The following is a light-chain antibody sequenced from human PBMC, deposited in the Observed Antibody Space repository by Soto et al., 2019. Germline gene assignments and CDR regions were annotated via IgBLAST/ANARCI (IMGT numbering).Light chain of an antibody. J-gene: IGKJ5*01. CDR2: GVS. CDR3: QQRSTWPT. V-gene: IGKV3D-20*02. CDR1: QSVRSDY. Sequence: EIVLTQSPDTLSLSPGQRATLSCRASQSVRSDYFAWYQQKPGQAPRVIIFGVSTRATGVPDRFSGSGSGTEFTLTISSLQSGDFAVYYCQQRSTWPTFGQGTRLEIK.